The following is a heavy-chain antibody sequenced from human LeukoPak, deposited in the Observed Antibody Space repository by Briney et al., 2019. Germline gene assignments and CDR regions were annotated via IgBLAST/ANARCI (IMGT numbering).Heavy chain of an antibody. J-gene: IGHJ4*02. Sequence: ASVKVSCKASGYTFTTYGISWVRQAPGQGLEWMGWISAYNGNTNYAQNLQGRVTMTTDTSTSTAYMELRSLRSDDTAVYYCARDRRIAVAGKSCYFDYWGQGTLVTVSS. CDR3: ARDRRIAVAGKSCYFDY. CDR1: GYTFTTYG. CDR2: ISAYNGNT. V-gene: IGHV1-18*01. D-gene: IGHD6-19*01.